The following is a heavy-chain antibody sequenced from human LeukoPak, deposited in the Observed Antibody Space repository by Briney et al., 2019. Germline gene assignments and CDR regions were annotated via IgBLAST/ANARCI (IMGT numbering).Heavy chain of an antibody. CDR1: GFTVSSNY. Sequence: GGSLRLSCAASGFTVSSNYMSWVRQAPGKGLEWVSVIYSGGSTYYADSVKGRFTISRDNSKNTLYLQMGSLRAEDMAVYYCARGYSSSSGYYYYYMDVWGKGTTVTVSS. J-gene: IGHJ6*03. CDR2: IYSGGST. D-gene: IGHD6-6*01. V-gene: IGHV3-66*01. CDR3: ARGYSSSSGYYYYYMDV.